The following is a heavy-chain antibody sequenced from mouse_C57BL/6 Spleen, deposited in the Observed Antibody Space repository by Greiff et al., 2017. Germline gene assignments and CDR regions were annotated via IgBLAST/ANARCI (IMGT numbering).Heavy chain of an antibody. Sequence: EVKLQESGPELVKPGASVKISCKASGYSFTGYYMNWVKQSPEKSLEWIGEINPSTGGTTYNQKFKAKATLTVDKSSSTAYMQLKSLTSEDSAVYYCARSYSNYGEYFDYWGQGTTLTVSS. CDR1: GYSFTGYY. J-gene: IGHJ2*01. V-gene: IGHV1-42*01. CDR3: ARSYSNYGEYFDY. CDR2: INPSTGGT. D-gene: IGHD2-5*01.